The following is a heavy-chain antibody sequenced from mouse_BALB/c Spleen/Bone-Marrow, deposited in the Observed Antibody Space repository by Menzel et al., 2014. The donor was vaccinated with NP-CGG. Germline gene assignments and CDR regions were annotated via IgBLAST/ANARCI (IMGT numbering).Heavy chain of an antibody. J-gene: IGHJ2*01. CDR1: GYSFTGYY. D-gene: IGHD2-4*01. CDR3: ARSMITTDYFDY. V-gene: IGHV1S34*01. Sequence: LVKTGASVKISCKASGYSFTGYYMHWVKQSHGKGLEWIGYISCYNGATSYNQKFKGKATFTVDKSSSTAYMQFNSLTSEDSAVYYCARSMITTDYFDYWGQGTTLTVSS. CDR2: ISCYNGAT.